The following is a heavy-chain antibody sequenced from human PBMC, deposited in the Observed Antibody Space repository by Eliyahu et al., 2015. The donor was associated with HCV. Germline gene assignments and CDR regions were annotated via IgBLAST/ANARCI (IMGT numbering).Heavy chain of an antibody. V-gene: IGHV4-59*01. CDR1: GGSIXSDY. CDR2: IYYSGST. D-gene: IGHD3-10*01. Sequence: QVQLQESGPGLVKSWETLSLTCTVXGGSIXSDYWXWXRXPPGKGLEWIGYIYYSGSTNYNPSLKSRVTISVDTSKNQFSLKLSSVTAADTAVYYCARVASESSGSYYNNYYFHGMDVWGQGTAVTVSS. CDR3: ARVASESSGSYYNNYYFHGMDV. J-gene: IGHJ6*02.